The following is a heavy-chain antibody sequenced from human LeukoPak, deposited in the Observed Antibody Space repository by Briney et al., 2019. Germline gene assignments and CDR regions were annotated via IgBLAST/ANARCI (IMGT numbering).Heavy chain of an antibody. CDR3: ARDSRLVIGAFDI. D-gene: IGHD3-9*01. V-gene: IGHV1-69*05. CDR2: IIPIFGTA. CDR1: GGTFSSYA. Sequence: SVKVSCKASGGTFSSYAISWVRQAPGQGLEWMGRIIPIFGTANYSQKFQGRVTITTDEYTSTAYMELSSLRSEDTAVYYCARDSRLVIGAFDIWGQGTMVTVSS. J-gene: IGHJ3*02.